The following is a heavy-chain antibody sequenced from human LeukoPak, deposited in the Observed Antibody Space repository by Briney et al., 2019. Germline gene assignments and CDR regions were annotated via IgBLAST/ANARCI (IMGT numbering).Heavy chain of an antibody. V-gene: IGHV1-18*01. CDR2: ISAYNGNT. CDR1: GYTFTTYG. Sequence: ASVKVSCKASGYTFTTYGITWVRQAPGQGLEWMGWISAYNGNTNSAQKLQDRVTMTTDTSTSTAYMELRSLRSDDTAVYYCARGGPRGSGWYRDAFDIWGQGTMVTVSS. D-gene: IGHD6-19*01. CDR3: ARGGPRGSGWYRDAFDI. J-gene: IGHJ3*02.